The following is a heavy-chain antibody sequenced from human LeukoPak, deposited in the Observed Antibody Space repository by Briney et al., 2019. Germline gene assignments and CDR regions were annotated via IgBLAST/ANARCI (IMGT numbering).Heavy chain of an antibody. V-gene: IGHV3-48*03. CDR3: VRAIGDFGRYGVDV. D-gene: IGHD4-17*01. J-gene: IGHJ6*02. CDR2: ISSSGSTI. Sequence: PGGSLRLSCAASGFTFSSYEMKWVRQAPGKGLQWVSYISSSGSTIYYADSVKGRFTISRDNAKNSLYLQMNSLRVEDTAVYYCVRAIGDFGRYGVDVWGQGTTITVFS. CDR1: GFTFSSYE.